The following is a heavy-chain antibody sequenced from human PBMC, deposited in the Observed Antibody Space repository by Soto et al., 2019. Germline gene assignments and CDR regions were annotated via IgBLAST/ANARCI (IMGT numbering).Heavy chain of an antibody. Sequence: SETLSLTCTVSGGSISGYYWTWIRQPPGKGLEWVGSLFYGGTTDYNPALKSRLTMSLDTSKNHFSLKLRSVTAADTAVYYCARHRGPAPVYWGQGTLVTVSS. J-gene: IGHJ4*02. D-gene: IGHD3-10*01. CDR1: GGSISGYY. CDR3: ARHRGPAPVY. CDR2: LFYGGTT. V-gene: IGHV4-39*01.